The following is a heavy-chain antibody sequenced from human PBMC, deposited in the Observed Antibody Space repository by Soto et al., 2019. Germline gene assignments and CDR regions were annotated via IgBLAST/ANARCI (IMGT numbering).Heavy chain of an antibody. CDR1: GFTFDDYA. D-gene: IGHD3-22*01. CDR2: ISWNSGSA. J-gene: IGHJ4*02. CDR3: VKGLNYNFDNIGFHG. Sequence: GGSLRLSCAASGFTFDDYAMHWVRQAPGKGLEWVSGISWNSGSAAYMDSVKGRFLISRDNAKKSLFLQMRSLRPEDTALYYCVKGLNYNFDNIGFHGWGQGTLVTVSS. V-gene: IGHV3-9*01.